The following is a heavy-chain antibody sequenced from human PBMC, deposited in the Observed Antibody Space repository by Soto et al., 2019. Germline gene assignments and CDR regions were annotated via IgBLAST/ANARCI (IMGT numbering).Heavy chain of an antibody. CDR1: GYSFTTHW. CDR3: ARHGEGYCSGGSCLYYGMDV. CDR2: IYPGDSET. D-gene: IGHD2-15*01. V-gene: IGHV5-51*01. Sequence: GEPLKISCKGSGYSFTTHWIVWVRQMPEKGLEWVGIIYPGDSETRYSPPFQGQVSISADQSTSTAYLQWSSLKASDSAIYYCARHGEGYCSGGSCLYYGMDVWGQGTTVTVSS. J-gene: IGHJ6*02.